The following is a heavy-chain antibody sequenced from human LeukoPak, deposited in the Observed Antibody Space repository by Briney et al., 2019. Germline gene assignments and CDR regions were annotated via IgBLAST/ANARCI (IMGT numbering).Heavy chain of an antibody. D-gene: IGHD1-26*01. J-gene: IGHJ6*02. CDR3: AKQQGSYYSYDYGMDV. CDR1: GFTFSSYA. CDR2: ISGSGGST. V-gene: IGHV3-23*01. Sequence: PGGSLRLSCAASGFTFSSYAMSWVRQAPGKGLEWVSAISGSGGSTYYADSVKGRFTISRDNSKNTLYLQMNSLRAEDTAVYYCAKQQGSYYSYDYGMDVWGQGTTVTVSS.